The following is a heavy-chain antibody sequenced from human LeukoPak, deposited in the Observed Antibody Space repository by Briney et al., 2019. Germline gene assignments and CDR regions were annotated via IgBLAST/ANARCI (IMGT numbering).Heavy chain of an antibody. Sequence: PSETLSLTCTVSGGSISSYYWSWIRQPPGKGLEWIGYIYYSGSTNYNPSLKSRVTISVDTSKNQFSLKLSSVTAADTAVYYCARLAAAGTDLYGFDYWGQGTLVTVSS. V-gene: IGHV4-59*08. D-gene: IGHD6-13*01. CDR1: GGSISSYY. CDR2: IYYSGST. J-gene: IGHJ4*02. CDR3: ARLAAAGTDLYGFDY.